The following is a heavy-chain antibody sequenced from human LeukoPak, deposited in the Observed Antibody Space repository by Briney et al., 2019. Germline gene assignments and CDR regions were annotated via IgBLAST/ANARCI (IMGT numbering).Heavy chain of an antibody. V-gene: IGHV4-34*01. CDR3: ARATATMIVLVRKYHYMDV. Sequence: SETLSLTCAVSGASFSGDYWTWIPQPPGKGLEWIGEITRSGSTNYNPSIKSRVTSSVATSKKQFPLNLNSVTAADTAVYFCARATATMIVLVRKYHYMDVWGHGNPVTVSS. D-gene: IGHD3-22*01. CDR2: ITRSGST. J-gene: IGHJ6*03. CDR1: GASFSGDY.